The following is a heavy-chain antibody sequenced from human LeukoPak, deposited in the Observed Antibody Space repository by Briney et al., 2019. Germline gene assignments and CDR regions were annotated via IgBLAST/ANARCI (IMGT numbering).Heavy chain of an antibody. CDR3: ARDPTTVTTIFDS. CDR1: GGSISSGGYY. D-gene: IGHD4-17*01. J-gene: IGHJ4*02. CDR2: IYYSGST. Sequence: SETLPLTCTVSGGSISSGGYYWSWIRQHPGKGLEWIGYIYYSGSTYYNPSLKSRVSMSGDTSKNQVSLKLRSVTAADTAVYYCARDPTTVTTIFDSWGQGTLVTVSS. V-gene: IGHV4-31*03.